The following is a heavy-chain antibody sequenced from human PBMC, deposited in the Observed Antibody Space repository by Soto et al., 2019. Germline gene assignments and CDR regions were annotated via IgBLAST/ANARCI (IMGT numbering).Heavy chain of an antibody. CDR1: GFTFSSYA. V-gene: IGHV3-23*01. D-gene: IGHD3-22*01. Sequence: GGSLRLSCAASGFTFSSYAMSWVRQAPGKGLEWVSTISGSGGSTYYADSVKGRFTISRDNSMNTLYLLMNSLRPEDTAIYYCAKDRSSDTPRVRFDPWGQGTLVTVSS. CDR3: AKDRSSDTPRVRFDP. CDR2: ISGSGGST. J-gene: IGHJ5*02.